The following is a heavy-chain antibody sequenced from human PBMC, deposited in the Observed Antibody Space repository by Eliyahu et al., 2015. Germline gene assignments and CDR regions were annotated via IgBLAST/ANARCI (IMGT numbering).Heavy chain of an antibody. V-gene: IGHV4-4*07. CDR2: VHPRGRP. J-gene: IGHJ5*02. D-gene: IGHD2-21*01. Sequence: QLQLQESGPGLVNYSETLFLTCTVSGASXADYGWGWIRPAEAAGKGXEWSGRVHPRGRPTYNPSFSNRLTLSVDTSKNQFLLHLTSVTAAESAIYYCARGLPLSSNFDHNWFDTWGQGILVTVSS. CDR3: ARGLPLSSNFDHNWFDT. CDR1: GASXADYG.